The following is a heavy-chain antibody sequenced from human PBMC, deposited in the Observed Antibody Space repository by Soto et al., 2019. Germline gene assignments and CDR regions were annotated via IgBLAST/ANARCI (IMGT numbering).Heavy chain of an antibody. CDR1: GGSISSYY. J-gene: IGHJ2*01. CDR2: IYYSGST. D-gene: IGHD6-13*01. Sequence: SETLCLTCTVSGGSISSYYWSWIRQPPGKGLEWIGYIYYSGSTNYNPSLKSRVTISVDTSKNQFSLRLSSVTAADTAVYYCARAGSSWSSWYFDLWGRGTLVTVSS. V-gene: IGHV4-59*01. CDR3: ARAGSSWSSWYFDL.